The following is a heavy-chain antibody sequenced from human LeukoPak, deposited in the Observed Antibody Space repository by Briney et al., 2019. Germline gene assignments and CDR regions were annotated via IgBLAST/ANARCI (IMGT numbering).Heavy chain of an antibody. D-gene: IGHD4-17*01. J-gene: IGHJ6*02. V-gene: IGHV3-9*01. Sequence: GGSLRLSCAASGFTFDDYAMHWVRQAPGKGLEWVSGVSWNRNNIGYADSVRGRFTISRDNAKNSLYLQMNSLRPEDTALYYCAKGNTASTYYGLDVWGQGTTVTVSS. CDR3: AKGNTASTYYGLDV. CDR2: VSWNRNNI. CDR1: GFTFDDYA.